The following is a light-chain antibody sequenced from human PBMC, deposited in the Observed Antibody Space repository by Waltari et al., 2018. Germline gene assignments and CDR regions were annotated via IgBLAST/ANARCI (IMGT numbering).Light chain of an antibody. J-gene: IGKJ1*01. CDR1: QGISNY. CDR3: LQHNSYPRT. V-gene: IGKV1-17*03. Sequence: EIQMTKSPFAMSASVGARVTITCRASQGISNYFAWFPQKPGKVPKRLIYGASSLQSGVPSRFSGSGSGTEFTLTISSLQPEDFATYYCLQHNSYPRTFGQGTKVEIK. CDR2: GAS.